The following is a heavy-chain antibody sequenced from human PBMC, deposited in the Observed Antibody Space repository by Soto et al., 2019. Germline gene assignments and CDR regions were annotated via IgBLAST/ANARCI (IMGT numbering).Heavy chain of an antibody. CDR1: GYTFTSYA. D-gene: IGHD2-21*02. Sequence: QVQLVQSGAEEKKPGASVKVSCKASGYTFTSYAMHWVRQAPGQRLEWMGWINAGNGNTKYSQKFQGRVTITRDTSASKAFMELSSLRCEDTPVYYCARSIVVVTALDYWGHGTLVTFSS. J-gene: IGHJ4*01. CDR2: INAGNGNT. V-gene: IGHV1-3*05. CDR3: ARSIVVVTALDY.